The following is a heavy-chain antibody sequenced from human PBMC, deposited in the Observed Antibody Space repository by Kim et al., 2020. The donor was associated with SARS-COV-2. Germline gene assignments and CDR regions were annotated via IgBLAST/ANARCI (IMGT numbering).Heavy chain of an antibody. D-gene: IGHD3-3*01. Sequence: AEPVKGRFTISRDNAKNSLYLQMNRLRAEDTAVYYCAAPDGVLEWLSFDVWGKGTTVTVSS. CDR3: AAPDGVLEWLSFDV. V-gene: IGHV3-48*03. J-gene: IGHJ6*04.